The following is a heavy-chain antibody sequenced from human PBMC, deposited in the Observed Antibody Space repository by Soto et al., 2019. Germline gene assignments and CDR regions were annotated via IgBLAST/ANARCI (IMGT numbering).Heavy chain of an antibody. CDR3: ARGKRIQLWLGEYYFDY. J-gene: IGHJ4*02. CDR1: GGTFSSYA. CDR2: IIPIFGTA. Sequence: SVKVSWKASGGTFSSYAISWVRQDTGQGLEWMGGIIPIFGTANYAQKFQGRVTITADESTSTAYMELSSLRSEDTAVYYCARGKRIQLWLGEYYFDYWGQGTLVTVSS. V-gene: IGHV1-69*13. D-gene: IGHD5-18*01.